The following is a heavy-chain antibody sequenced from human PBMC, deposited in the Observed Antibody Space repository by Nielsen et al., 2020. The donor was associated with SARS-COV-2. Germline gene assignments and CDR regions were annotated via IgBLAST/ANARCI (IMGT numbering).Heavy chain of an antibody. D-gene: IGHD3-22*01. J-gene: IGHJ6*02. Sequence: ASVKVSCKASGYTFTSYDINWVRQATGQGLEWMGWMNPNSGNTGYAQKFQGRVTMTRNTSISTAYMELSSLRSEDTAVYYCARAVIYYYDSSGYYRNYYGMDVWGQGTTVTVSS. V-gene: IGHV1-8*01. CDR1: GYTFTSYD. CDR3: ARAVIYYYDSSGYYRNYYGMDV. CDR2: MNPNSGNT.